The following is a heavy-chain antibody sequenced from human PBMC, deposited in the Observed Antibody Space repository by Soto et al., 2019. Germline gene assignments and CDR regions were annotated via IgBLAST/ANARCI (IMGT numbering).Heavy chain of an antibody. CDR1: GGSFRGFY. CDR2: INHVGIT. J-gene: IGHJ4*02. CDR3: ARDRDAYCRNGGCSGPYLDC. V-gene: IGHV4-34*01. Sequence: PSETLSLTCAVSGGSFRGFYWTWIRQSPGKGLEWLGDINHVGITNYNPSLKSRVSIPVDTSKSQFSLKLSSVTAADTAVYYCARDRDAYCRNGGCSGPYLDCWGRGTQVTVSS. D-gene: IGHD2-8*01.